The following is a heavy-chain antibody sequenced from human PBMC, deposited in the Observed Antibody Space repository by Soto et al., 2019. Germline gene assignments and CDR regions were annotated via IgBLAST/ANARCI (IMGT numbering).Heavy chain of an antibody. Sequence: PSETLSLTCSVSGDSISSSSYYWGWIRQPPGKGLEWIGSIYYSGSTYYNPSLKSRVTISVDTSKNQFSLNLGFVTAADTAVYYCATMGTPATGLYFFDYWGQGSLVTVSS. J-gene: IGHJ4*02. V-gene: IGHV4-39*01. CDR3: ATMGTPATGLYFFDY. CDR1: GDSISSSSYY. CDR2: IYYSGST. D-gene: IGHD2-15*01.